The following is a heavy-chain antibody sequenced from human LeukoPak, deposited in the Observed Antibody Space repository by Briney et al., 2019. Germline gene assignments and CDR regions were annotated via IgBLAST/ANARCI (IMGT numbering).Heavy chain of an antibody. CDR2: IFDRET. D-gene: IGHD3-3*01. CDR1: GGSISSSSYY. CDR3: VAYSPYDSWSAF. V-gene: IGHV4-61*05. Sequence: SETLSLTCTVSGGSISSSSYYWSWIRQPPGKGLEWIGYIFDRETYYSPSPKSRLTISLDMSDDQFSLKLTSVTAADTAVYYCVAYSPYDSWSAFWGQGILVTVSS. J-gene: IGHJ4*02.